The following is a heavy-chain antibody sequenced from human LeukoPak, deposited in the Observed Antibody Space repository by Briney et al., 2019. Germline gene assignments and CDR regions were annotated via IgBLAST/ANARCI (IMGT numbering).Heavy chain of an antibody. V-gene: IGHV3-72*01. D-gene: IGHD3-16*01. CDR2: SRNRANSHTT. CDR1: GLSLSDQF. J-gene: IGHJ3*02. Sequence: GGSLRLSCAAYGLSLSDQFMDWVRQAPGKGLEWIGRSRNRANSHTTEYAASVKGRFTISRDDSGNLMYLQMNSLKIEDTAVYFCTRDGGNSGNTTFDIWGQGTEVTVSS. CDR3: TRDGGNSGNTTFDI.